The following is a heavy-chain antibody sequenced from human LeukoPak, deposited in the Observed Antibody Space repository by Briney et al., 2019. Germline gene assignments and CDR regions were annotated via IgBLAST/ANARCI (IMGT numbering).Heavy chain of an antibody. Sequence: ASVKVSCKASGYTFTGYYMHWVRQAPGQGLEWMGWINPNSGGTNYAQKFQGRVTMTRDTSISTAYMELSRLRSDDTAVYYCARDFTYFYYDSSGSGWGQGTLVTVSS. D-gene: IGHD3-22*01. CDR2: INPNSGGT. J-gene: IGHJ4*02. CDR1: GYTFTGYY. CDR3: ARDFTYFYYDSSGSG. V-gene: IGHV1-2*02.